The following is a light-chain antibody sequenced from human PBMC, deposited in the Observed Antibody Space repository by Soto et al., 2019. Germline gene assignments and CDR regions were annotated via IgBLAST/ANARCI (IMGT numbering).Light chain of an antibody. CDR3: QQYNNWPPAWT. J-gene: IGKJ1*01. V-gene: IGKV3-15*01. Sequence: EILLTQSPGTLSLSPGERATLSCSASQSVSSSCLAWYQQKPGQAPKLLIYGASTRATGIPARFSGSGSGTQFTLTISSLQSEDFAVYYCQQYNNWPPAWTFGQGTKVDIK. CDR2: GAS. CDR1: QSVSSSC.